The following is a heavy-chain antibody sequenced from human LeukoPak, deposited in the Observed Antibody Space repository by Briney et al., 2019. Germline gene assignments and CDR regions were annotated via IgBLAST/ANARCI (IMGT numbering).Heavy chain of an antibody. CDR1: GFTLSSYA. J-gene: IGHJ4*02. Sequence: PGGSLRLSCVASGFTLSSYAMSWVRQAPGKGLEWVAAIGGGGTTYYADSVKGRFTISRDSSRNTLYLQMNSLRVGDTAVYYCAKSFGYSRSWFDNWGQGTLVTVSS. V-gene: IGHV3-23*01. CDR3: AKSFGYSRSWFDN. D-gene: IGHD6-13*01. CDR2: IGGGGTT.